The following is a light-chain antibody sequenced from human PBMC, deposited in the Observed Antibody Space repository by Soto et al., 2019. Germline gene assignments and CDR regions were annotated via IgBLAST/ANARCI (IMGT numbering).Light chain of an antibody. CDR3: QQYNSYSWT. J-gene: IGKJ1*01. V-gene: IGKV1-5*01. CDR2: DAS. Sequence: DIQMTQSPSTLSASVGDRVTITCRASQSISSWLAWYQQKPGKAPKLLIYDASSLESGVPSRFSGSGSGTEFTLTISSLQPDDFATDACQQYNSYSWTFGQGTKGEIK. CDR1: QSISSW.